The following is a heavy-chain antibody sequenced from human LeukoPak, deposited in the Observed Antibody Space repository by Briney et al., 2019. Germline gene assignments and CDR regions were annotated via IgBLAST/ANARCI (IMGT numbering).Heavy chain of an antibody. J-gene: IGHJ4*02. CDR1: GFTFSYYW. D-gene: IGHD6-19*01. Sequence: GGSLRLSCAASGFTFSYYWMSWVRQAPGKGLEWVAHINQDESQEYSVDSVKGRFTISRDNAKNSLYLQMDSLRAEDTAVYYCARWYTSGWTDYFDYWGQGTLVPVSS. CDR2: INQDESQE. V-gene: IGHV3-7*01. CDR3: ARWYTSGWTDYFDY.